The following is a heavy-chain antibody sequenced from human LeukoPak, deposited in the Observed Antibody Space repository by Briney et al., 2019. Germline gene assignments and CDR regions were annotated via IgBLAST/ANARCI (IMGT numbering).Heavy chain of an antibody. Sequence: GGSLRLSCIASGFTFTNAWMSWVRQAPGKGLEWVGRIKAKTHGGTTDYAAPVNGRFAISRDDSTNTVYLQMNSLKTDDTALYYCVTEGFTYGFHSCDTWGQGTTVTISS. J-gene: IGHJ3*02. V-gene: IGHV3-15*01. CDR2: IKAKTHGGTT. CDR1: GFTFTNAW. CDR3: VTEGFTYGFHSCDT. D-gene: IGHD5-18*01.